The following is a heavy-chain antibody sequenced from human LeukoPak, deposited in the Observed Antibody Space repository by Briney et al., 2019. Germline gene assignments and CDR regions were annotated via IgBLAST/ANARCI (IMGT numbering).Heavy chain of an antibody. Sequence: GGSLRLSCAASGITFSSSNMNWVRQAPGKGLEWVSYISSSSSTIYYADSVKGRFTISRDNAKNSLYLQMNSLRAEDTAVYYCATVGSGRYRPGLDYWGQGTLVTVSS. CDR2: ISSSSSTI. CDR3: ATVGSGRYRPGLDY. D-gene: IGHD6-19*01. V-gene: IGHV3-48*04. J-gene: IGHJ4*02. CDR1: GITFSSSN.